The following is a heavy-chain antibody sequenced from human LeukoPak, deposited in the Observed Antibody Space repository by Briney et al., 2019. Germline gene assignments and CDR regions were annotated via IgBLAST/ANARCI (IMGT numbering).Heavy chain of an antibody. Sequence: SVKVSCKASGGTFSSYAISWVRQAPGQGLEWMGGIIPIFGTANYAQKFQGRVTITADESTSTAYRELSSLRSEDTAVYYCARDRSTYDSYYYYGMDVWGQGTTVTVSS. V-gene: IGHV1-69*13. J-gene: IGHJ6*02. CDR1: GGTFSSYA. D-gene: IGHD2-2*01. CDR3: ARDRSTYDSYYYYGMDV. CDR2: IIPIFGTA.